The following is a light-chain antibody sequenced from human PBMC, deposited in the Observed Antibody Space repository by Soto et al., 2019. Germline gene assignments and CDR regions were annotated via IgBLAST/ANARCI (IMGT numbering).Light chain of an antibody. CDR2: KAS. CDR3: QQYDTYWT. V-gene: IGKV1-5*03. J-gene: IGKJ1*01. CDR1: QSISSW. Sequence: DIHMTQAPCSLSASVGDGVTVTCRASQSISSWLAWYQQKPGKAPKLLIYKASTLESGVPSRFSGSGFGTEFTLTISSLQPDDFATYYCQQYDTYWTSGQGTKFDIK.